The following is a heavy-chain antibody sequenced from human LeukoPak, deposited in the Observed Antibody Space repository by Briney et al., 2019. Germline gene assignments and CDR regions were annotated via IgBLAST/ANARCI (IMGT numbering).Heavy chain of an antibody. CDR3: ARGPQFSGPGWFDP. CDR2: ITFSSSHI. J-gene: IGHJ5*02. Sequence: GGSLRLSCAASGFTFSGYVMTWVRQAPGKGLECVSSITFSSSHIYYADSVKGRFTISRDNTKDSLYLQMNSLRAEDTAIYYCARGPQFSGPGWFDPWGQGALVTVSS. CDR1: GFTFSGYV. V-gene: IGHV3-21*01. D-gene: IGHD3-10*01.